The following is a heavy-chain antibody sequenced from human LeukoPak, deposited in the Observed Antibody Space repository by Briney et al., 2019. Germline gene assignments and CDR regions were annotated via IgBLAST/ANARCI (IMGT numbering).Heavy chain of an antibody. V-gene: IGHV4-39*01. D-gene: IGHD3-9*01. Sequence: PSETLSLTCTVSGGSISSSSYYWGWIRQPPGKGLEWIGSIYYSGSTYYNPSLKSRVTISVDTSKNQFSLKLSSVTAADTAVYYRASPGGKDYDILTGYLGLLNTFDIWGQGTMVTVSS. CDR1: GGSISSSSYY. J-gene: IGHJ3*02. CDR2: IYYSGST. CDR3: ASPGGKDYDILTGYLGLLNTFDI.